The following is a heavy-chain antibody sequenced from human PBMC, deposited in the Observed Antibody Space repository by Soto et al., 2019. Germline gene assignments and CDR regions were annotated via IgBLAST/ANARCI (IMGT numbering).Heavy chain of an antibody. V-gene: IGHV2-5*02. Sequence: QITLNESGPTLVKPTQTLTLTCTFSGFSLGTYGVGVGWIRQPPGKALEWLALIYWDDDKRYSPSLKSRLTITQATPKRPVFLTLTNMDPVDTATYYCAPRWGGIVDWYFDLWGRGTPVIVSS. D-gene: IGHD1-26*01. CDR2: IYWDDDK. J-gene: IGHJ2*01. CDR3: APRWGGIVDWYFDL. CDR1: GFSLGTYGVG.